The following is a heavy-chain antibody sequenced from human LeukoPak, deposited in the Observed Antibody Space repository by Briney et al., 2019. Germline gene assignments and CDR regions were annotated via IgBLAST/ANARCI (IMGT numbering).Heavy chain of an antibody. CDR1: GFTFSSYE. CDR2: ISSSGSTI. D-gene: IGHD3-22*01. CDR3: AMANSDNLMYYYDSSGYTN. J-gene: IGHJ4*02. Sequence: GGSLRLSCAASGFTFSSYEMNWVRQAPGKGLEWVSYISSSGSTIYYADSVKGRFTSSRDNAKNTLYLQMNSLRAEDTAVYYCAMANSDNLMYYYDSSGYTNWGQGTLVTVSS. V-gene: IGHV3-48*03.